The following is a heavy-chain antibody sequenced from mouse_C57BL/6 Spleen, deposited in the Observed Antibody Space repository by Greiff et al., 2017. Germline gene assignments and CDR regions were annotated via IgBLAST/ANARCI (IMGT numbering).Heavy chain of an antibody. J-gene: IGHJ1*03. V-gene: IGHV1-62-2*01. CDR1: GYTFTEYT. CDR2: FYPGSGSI. D-gene: IGHD2-2*01. Sequence: VQLQESGAELVKPGASVKLSCKASGYTFTEYTIHWVKQRSGQGLEWIGWFYPGSGSIKYNEKFKGKATLTADKSSSTVYMELSRLTSEDSAVYFCARHEGGGYDAGWYFDVWGTGTTVTVSS. CDR3: ARHEGGGYDAGWYFDV.